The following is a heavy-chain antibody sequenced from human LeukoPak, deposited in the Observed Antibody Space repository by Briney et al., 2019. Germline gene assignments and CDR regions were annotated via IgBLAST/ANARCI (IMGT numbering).Heavy chain of an antibody. D-gene: IGHD3-10*01. CDR2: IRYDGSNK. CDR3: AKSPKSPAISMVRGTSQYNYYMDV. Sequence: PGGSLRLSCAASGLTFINFGMHWVRQAPGKGLEWVAFIRYDGSNKYYADSVKGRFTISRDNSKNTLFLQMNSLRAEDTAVYYCAKSPKSPAISMVRGTSQYNYYMDVWGKGTTVTISS. J-gene: IGHJ6*03. V-gene: IGHV3-30*02. CDR1: GLTFINFG.